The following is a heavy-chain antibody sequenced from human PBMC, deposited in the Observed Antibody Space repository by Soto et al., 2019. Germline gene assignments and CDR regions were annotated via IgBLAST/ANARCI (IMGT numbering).Heavy chain of an antibody. D-gene: IGHD1-7*01. CDR2: IYYSGST. CDR3: AGDTRLDLPYWYFDL. V-gene: IGHV4-59*01. Sequence: SETLSLTCTVSGGSISSYYWSWIRQPPGKGLEWIGYIYYSGSTNYNPSLKSRVTISVDTSKNQISLKLRSVTAADTAKYFYAGDTRLDLPYWYFDLGDRETLVTVSS. J-gene: IGHJ2*01. CDR1: GGSISSYY.